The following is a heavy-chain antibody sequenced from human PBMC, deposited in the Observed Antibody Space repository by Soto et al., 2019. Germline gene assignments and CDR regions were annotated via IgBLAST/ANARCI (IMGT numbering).Heavy chain of an antibody. CDR3: TGSLSFAFDI. J-gene: IGHJ3*02. Sequence: EVQLEESGGGLVQPGGSLKLSCAASGFSFSDSVMHWVRQVSGKGLEWVGRITSTADTYATAYSASVEGRITVSRDDSKNTAYLQMNSLKTEDTAVYYCTGSLSFAFDIWGQGTMVHVSS. V-gene: IGHV3-73*01. CDR2: ITSTADTYAT. CDR1: GFSFSDSV.